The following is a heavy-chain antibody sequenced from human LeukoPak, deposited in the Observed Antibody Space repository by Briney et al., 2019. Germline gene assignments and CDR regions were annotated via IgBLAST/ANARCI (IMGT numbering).Heavy chain of an antibody. V-gene: IGHV4-4*02. CDR1: GGSISSSNW. D-gene: IGHD3-22*01. Sequence: PSETLSLTCAVSGGSISSSNWWSWVRQPPGKGLEWIGEIYHSGSTNYNPSLKSRVTISVDKSKNQFPLKLSSVTAADTAVYYCARADPSSFYYESSPLSLGHWGPGTLVTVSS. CDR2: IYHSGST. J-gene: IGHJ1*01. CDR3: ARADPSSFYYESSPLSLGH.